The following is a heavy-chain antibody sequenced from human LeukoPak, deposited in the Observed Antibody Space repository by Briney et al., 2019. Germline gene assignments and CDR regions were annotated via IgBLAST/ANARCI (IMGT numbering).Heavy chain of an antibody. V-gene: IGHV4-59*01. CDR1: GGSISSYY. D-gene: IGHD2-2*01. J-gene: IGHJ4*02. CDR3: ARGDGYCSSTSCLLHFDY. CDR2: IYYSGST. Sequence: PSETLSLTCTVSGGSISSYYWSWLRQPPGKGLEWIGYIYYSGSTNYNPSLKSRVTISVDTSKNQFSLKLSSVTAADTAVYYCARGDGYCSSTSCLLHFDYWGQGTLVTVSS.